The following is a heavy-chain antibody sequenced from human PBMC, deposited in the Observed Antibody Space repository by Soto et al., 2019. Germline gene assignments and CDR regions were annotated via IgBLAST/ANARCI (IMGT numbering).Heavy chain of an antibody. D-gene: IGHD5-12*01. CDR1: GFTFSNYW. J-gene: IGHJ4*02. V-gene: IGHV3-74*01. CDR2: INGDETST. CDR3: ARGVSGYYGFDY. Sequence: EVQLVESGGGPAQFGGSLRLSCAASGFTFSNYWMHWVRQVPGKGLVWVARINGDETSTGYADSVKGRFTIFRDNVKNTLYMQMNSLRAEDTAVYYCARGVSGYYGFDYWGRGTLVTVSS.